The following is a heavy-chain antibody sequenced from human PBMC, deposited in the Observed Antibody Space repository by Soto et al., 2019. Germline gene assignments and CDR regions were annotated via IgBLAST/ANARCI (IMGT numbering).Heavy chain of an antibody. Sequence: GGSLRLSCAASGFTFSSYGMHWVRQAPGKGLEWVAVIWYDGSNKYYADSVKGRFTISRDNSKNTLYLQMNSLRAEDTAVYYCARDLEDSSGWPYYWGQGTLVTVSS. CDR2: IWYDGSNK. D-gene: IGHD6-19*01. CDR1: GFTFSSYG. V-gene: IGHV3-33*01. J-gene: IGHJ4*02. CDR3: ARDLEDSSGWPYY.